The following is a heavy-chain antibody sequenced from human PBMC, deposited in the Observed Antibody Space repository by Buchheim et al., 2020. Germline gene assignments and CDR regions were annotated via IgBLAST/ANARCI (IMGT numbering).Heavy chain of an antibody. CDR1: GYRFTESA. Sequence: QGQLVQSGSELKTPGASVKVSCKASGYRFTESALNWIRQAPGQGLEWMGYINTYTGDPTYAQAFTGRFVFSLDTSVTTAYLQINNLRVEDTSVYYCAKDFQDRMDVWGQGTT. D-gene: IGHD3-22*01. J-gene: IGHJ6*02. V-gene: IGHV7-4-1*02. CDR3: AKDFQDRMDV. CDR2: INTYTGDP.